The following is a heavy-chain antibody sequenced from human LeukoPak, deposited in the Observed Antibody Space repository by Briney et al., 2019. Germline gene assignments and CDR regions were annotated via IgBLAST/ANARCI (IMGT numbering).Heavy chain of an antibody. Sequence: PGGSLRLSCAASGFTFSSYAMHWVRQAPGKGLEWVAVISYDGSNKYYADSVKGRFTISRDNSKNTLYLQMNSLRAEDTAVYYCARETEDGYNYVNYWGQGTLLTVSS. CDR1: GFTFSSYA. CDR2: ISYDGSNK. D-gene: IGHD5-24*01. CDR3: ARETEDGYNYVNY. J-gene: IGHJ4*02. V-gene: IGHV3-30-3*01.